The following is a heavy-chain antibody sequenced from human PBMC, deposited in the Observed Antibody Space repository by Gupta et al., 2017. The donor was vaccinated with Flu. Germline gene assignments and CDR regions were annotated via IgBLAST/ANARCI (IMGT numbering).Heavy chain of an antibody. D-gene: IGHD3-3*01. J-gene: IGHJ6*03. CDR3: ARDQNGESRFLEWLSTVYYYYYYMDV. CDR2: ISSSSSYI. V-gene: IGHV3-21*01. Sequence: ISSSSSYIYYADSVKGRFTISRDNAKNSLYLQMNSLRAEDTAVYYCARDQNGESRFLEWLSTVYYYYYYMDVWGKGTTVTVSS.